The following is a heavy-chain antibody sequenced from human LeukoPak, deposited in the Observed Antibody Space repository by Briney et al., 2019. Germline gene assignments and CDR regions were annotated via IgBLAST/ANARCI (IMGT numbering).Heavy chain of an antibody. J-gene: IGHJ4*02. D-gene: IGHD3-9*01. Sequence: GASVKVSCKASGYTFTGYYMHWVRQAPGQGLEWMGRINPNSGGTNYAQKFQGRVTMTRDTSISTAYMELSRLRSDDTAVYYCARGLDILTGYYEYCFDYWGQGTLVTVSS. CDR1: GYTFTGYY. CDR2: INPNSGGT. CDR3: ARGLDILTGYYEYCFDY. V-gene: IGHV1-2*06.